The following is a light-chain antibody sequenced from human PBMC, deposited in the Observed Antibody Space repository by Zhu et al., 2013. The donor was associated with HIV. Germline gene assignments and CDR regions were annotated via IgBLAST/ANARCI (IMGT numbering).Light chain of an antibody. CDR2: AAS. V-gene: IGKV1D-16*01. CDR3: QQYNSYSPIT. CDR1: QHIAGW. J-gene: IGKJ5*01. Sequence: DIQMTQSPSSVSASVGDRVTITCRASQHIAGWLAWYQQKAGKAPKFLISAASSLQSGVPSRFRGSGSGTEFTLTISSLHPDDFATYYCQQYNSYSPITFGQGTRVDIK.